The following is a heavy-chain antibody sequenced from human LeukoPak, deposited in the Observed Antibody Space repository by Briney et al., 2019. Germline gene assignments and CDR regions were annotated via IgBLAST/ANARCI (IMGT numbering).Heavy chain of an antibody. J-gene: IGHJ4*02. D-gene: IGHD3-22*01. CDR2: ISGSGGST. V-gene: IGHV3-23*01. Sequence: PGGSLRLSCAASGFTFNNCAMSWVRQAPGKGLEWVSGISGSGGSTYYADSVKGRFTISRDNSKNTLYPQMNSLRGEDTAVYYCARHGGYYYDSSGYYLDYWGQGTLVTVSS. CDR1: GFTFNNCA. CDR3: ARHGGYYYDSSGYYLDY.